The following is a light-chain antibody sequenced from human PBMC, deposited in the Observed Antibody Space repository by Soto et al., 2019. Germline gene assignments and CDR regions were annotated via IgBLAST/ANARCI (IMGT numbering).Light chain of an antibody. CDR3: QQINTYPH. CDR1: QDISSF. J-gene: IGKJ5*01. CDR2: DAS. V-gene: IGKV1-9*01. Sequence: DIQLTQSPSFLSASVGDRVTITCRASQDISSFLAWYQQKSGKAPNLLIYDASTLQSVVPSRFSGSGSGTEFTLTISSLQPEDFATYFCQQINTYPHFGQGTRLEIK.